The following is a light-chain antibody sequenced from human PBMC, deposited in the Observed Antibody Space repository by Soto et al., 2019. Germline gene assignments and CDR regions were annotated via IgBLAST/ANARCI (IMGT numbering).Light chain of an antibody. V-gene: IGLV2-14*01. CDR3: SSYTRSSSYV. CDR2: EVS. CDR1: SSDVGAYNY. J-gene: IGLJ1*01. Sequence: QSVLTQPASVSGSPGQSITISCTGTSSDVGAYNYVSWYQQHPGKAPKLMIYEVSNRPSGVSNRFSGSKSGNTASLTLFELQAEDEADYYCSSYTRSSSYVCGTGTQVTVL.